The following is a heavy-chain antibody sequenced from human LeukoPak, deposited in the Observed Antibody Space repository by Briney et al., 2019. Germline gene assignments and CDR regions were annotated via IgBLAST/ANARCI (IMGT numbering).Heavy chain of an antibody. Sequence: SQTLSLTCAISGDSVSSNSAAWNWVRQSPSRGLEWLGWTYYTAKWYNDYAVSVRSRIIIEPDTSKNQFSLKLSSVTAADTAVYYCARGARAGYNLEPFDYWGQGTLVTVSS. CDR1: GDSVSSNSAA. V-gene: IGHV6-1*01. J-gene: IGHJ4*02. D-gene: IGHD5-24*01. CDR2: TYYTAKWYN. CDR3: ARGARAGYNLEPFDY.